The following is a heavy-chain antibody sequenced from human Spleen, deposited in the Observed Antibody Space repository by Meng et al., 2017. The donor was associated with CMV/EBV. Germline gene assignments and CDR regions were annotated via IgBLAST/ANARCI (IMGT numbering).Heavy chain of an antibody. CDR3: ARDESYYGVDV. J-gene: IGHJ6*02. V-gene: IGHV4-39*07. CDR2: INYSGST. Sequence: SETLSLTCTVSGGSISSSTYYWGWIRQPPGKGLEWIGSINYSGSTYYNPSLKTRVTISIDTSKNQFSLRLHSVTAADTAVYYCARDESYYGVDVWGQGATVTVSS. CDR1: GGSISSSTYY.